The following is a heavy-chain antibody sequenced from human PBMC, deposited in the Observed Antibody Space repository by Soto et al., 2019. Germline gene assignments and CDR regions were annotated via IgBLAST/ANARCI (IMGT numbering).Heavy chain of an antibody. Sequence: GGSLRLSCAASGFPFSSHCMYWVRQAPGKGLEWISYTSPSSHEIYYADSVRGRFVMSRDNARNSVSLQMNSLRDDDTAVYYCVKGRLGFAYFEVWGQGSLVTVSS. J-gene: IGHJ4*02. CDR2: TSPSSHEI. CDR1: GFPFSSHC. V-gene: IGHV3-48*02. CDR3: VKGRLGFAYFEV. D-gene: IGHD3-9*01.